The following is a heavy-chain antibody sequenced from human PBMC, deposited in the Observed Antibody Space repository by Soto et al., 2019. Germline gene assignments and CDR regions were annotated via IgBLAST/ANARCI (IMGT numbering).Heavy chain of an antibody. J-gene: IGHJ4*02. V-gene: IGHV4-30-4*01. CDR3: ARVGRGSYARPLDY. CDR2: VYYTGST. CDR1: GGSIYSDDYF. D-gene: IGHD3-3*01. Sequence: PSETQSLTCTVSGGSIYSDDYFWSWIRQPPGKGLESIGYVYYTGSTYYNPSPKSRVIISVDTSKSQFSLKLSSVTAADTAVYYCARVGRGSYARPLDYWGPGTLVTVSS.